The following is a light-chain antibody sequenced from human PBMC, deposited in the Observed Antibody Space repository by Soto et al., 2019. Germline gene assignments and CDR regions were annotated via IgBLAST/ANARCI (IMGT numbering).Light chain of an antibody. Sequence: DIPMTQSPSSLSAPVGGRVTITCRASQGIRRDLGWYQQKPGKAPTRLIYAVPSLHSGVPSRFSGSGSGTEITLTISSLQPEDSATYYCLQHNSYPLTFGGGTKVEIK. V-gene: IGKV1-17*01. CDR1: QGIRRD. CDR2: AVP. CDR3: LQHNSYPLT. J-gene: IGKJ4*01.